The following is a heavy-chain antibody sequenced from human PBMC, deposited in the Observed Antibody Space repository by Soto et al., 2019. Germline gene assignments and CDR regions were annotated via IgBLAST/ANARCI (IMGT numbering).Heavy chain of an antibody. CDR1: GFTFSSYA. CDR3: ARDPLESNYYDSKAGI. CDR2: ISYDGSNK. Sequence: GVSKRHSYTASGFTFSSYAMHWVRQENGKGLEWVAVISYDGSNKYYADSVKGRFTISRDNSKNTLYLQMNSLRAEDTAVYYLARDPLESNYYDSKAGIWGQGTLGT. D-gene: IGHD3-22*01. J-gene: IGHJ3*02. V-gene: IGHV3-30-3*01.